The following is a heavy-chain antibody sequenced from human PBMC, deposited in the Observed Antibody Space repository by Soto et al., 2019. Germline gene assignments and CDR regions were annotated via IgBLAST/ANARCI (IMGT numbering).Heavy chain of an antibody. J-gene: IGHJ6*03. V-gene: IGHV3-13*01. Sequence: PGGSLRLSCAASGFTFSSYDMHWVRPATGKGLEWVSAIGTAGDTYYPGSVKGRFTISRENAKNSLYLQMNSLRAGDTAVYYCARASSSWGYYYYYMDVWGKGTTVTVSS. CDR3: ARASSSWGYYYYYMDV. D-gene: IGHD6-13*01. CDR1: GFTFSSYD. CDR2: IGTAGDT.